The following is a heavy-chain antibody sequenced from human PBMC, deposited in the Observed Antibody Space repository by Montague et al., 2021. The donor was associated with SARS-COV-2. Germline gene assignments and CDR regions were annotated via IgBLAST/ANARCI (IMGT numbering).Heavy chain of an antibody. J-gene: IGHJ3*02. CDR1: GFSLTTSGVS. CDR2: XXWGDDK. CDR3: ARIAEDRAKSDAFDT. Sequence: PALVKPTQTLTLTCTFSGFSLTTSGVSVSWMRQPPGKAPEWLTLXXWGDDKFYTSSLRTRLTISKDTSKNQVVLTMTNMDPVDTATYYCARIAEDRAKSDAFDTWGQGAPVTVS. D-gene: IGHD2-15*01. V-gene: IGHV2-70*01.